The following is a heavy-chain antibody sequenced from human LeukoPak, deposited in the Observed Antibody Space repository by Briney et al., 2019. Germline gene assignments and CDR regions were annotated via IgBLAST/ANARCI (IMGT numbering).Heavy chain of an antibody. CDR2: ISGSGGST. CDR1: GFTFSSYA. CDR3: AKEHDYSNYYYFDF. J-gene: IGHJ4*02. V-gene: IGHV3-23*01. Sequence: GGSLRLSCAASGFTFSSYAMSWVRQAPGKGLEWASSISGSGGSTYYADSVKGRFTISRDNSKNTLYLQMNSLRAEDTAVYYCAKEHDYSNYYYFDFWGQGTLVTVSS. D-gene: IGHD4-11*01.